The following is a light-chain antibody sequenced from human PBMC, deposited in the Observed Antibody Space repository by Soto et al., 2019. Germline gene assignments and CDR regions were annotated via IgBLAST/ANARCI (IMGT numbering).Light chain of an antibody. Sequence: VLMTQSPGTLSVSPGERATLSCRASQNVNRNLVWYQQKPGQAPRLLIYGASTRATDIPARFSGSGSGTKFTLTISSLQSEDFAVYYCQQYNNWPRTFGQGTKVDNK. V-gene: IGKV3-15*01. CDR1: QNVNRN. CDR2: GAS. J-gene: IGKJ1*01. CDR3: QQYNNWPRT.